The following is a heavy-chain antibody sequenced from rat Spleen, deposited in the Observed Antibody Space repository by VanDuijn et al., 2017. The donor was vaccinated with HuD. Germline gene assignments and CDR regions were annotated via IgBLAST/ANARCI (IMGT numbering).Heavy chain of an antibody. J-gene: IGHJ2*01. CDR1: GFTFNKYW. Sequence: EVQLVESGGGLVQPGRSLKLSCVASGFTFNKYWMTWIRQAPGRGLEWVVSITNTGGSTYYPDSVKGRFTISRDNAKSTLYLQMNSLRSEDTATYYCARHSNWGFDYWGQGVKVTVSS. V-gene: IGHV5-31*01. CDR2: ITNTGGST. CDR3: ARHSNWGFDY. D-gene: IGHD5-1*01.